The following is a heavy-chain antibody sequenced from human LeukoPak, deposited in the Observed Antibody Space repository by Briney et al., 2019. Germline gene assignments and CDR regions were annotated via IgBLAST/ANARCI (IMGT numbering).Heavy chain of an antibody. D-gene: IGHD6-13*01. CDR3: ARDLGYSSPFSLDY. J-gene: IGHJ4*02. CDR1: GYTFTNYY. CDR2: YNPSDGST. V-gene: IGHV1-46*01. Sequence: ASVKVSCKASGYTFTNYYMHWVRQAPGQGLEWMGIYNPSDGSTTYAQNFQGRVTMTRDTSTSTAYMELSSLRSEDTAVYYCARDLGYSSPFSLDYWGQGTLVTVSS.